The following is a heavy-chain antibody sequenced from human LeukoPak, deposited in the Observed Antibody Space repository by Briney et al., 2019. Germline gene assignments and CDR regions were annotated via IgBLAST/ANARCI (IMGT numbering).Heavy chain of an antibody. D-gene: IGHD6-13*01. CDR2: ISWNSGSI. CDR1: GFTFDDYA. J-gene: IGHJ2*01. V-gene: IGHV3-9*01. Sequence: PGGSLRLSCAASGFTFDDYAMHWVRQTPGKGLEWVSGISWNSGSIGYADSVKGRFTISRDNAKNSLYLQMNSLRAEDTALYYCAKDISSSWPYWYFDLWGRGTLVTVSS. CDR3: AKDISSSWPYWYFDL.